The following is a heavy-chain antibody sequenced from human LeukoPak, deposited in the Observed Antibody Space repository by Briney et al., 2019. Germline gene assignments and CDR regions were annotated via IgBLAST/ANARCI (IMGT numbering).Heavy chain of an antibody. V-gene: IGHV1-2*02. J-gene: IGHJ5*02. D-gene: IGHD2-15*01. CDR1: GYTFTSYD. Sequence: ASVKVSCKASGYTFTSYDINWVRQATGQGLEWMGWMNPNSGGTNYAQKFQGRVTMTRDTSISTAYMELSRLRSDDTAVYYCARDVYCSGGSCYPQWFDPWGQGTLVTVSS. CDR3: ARDVYCSGGSCYPQWFDP. CDR2: MNPNSGGT.